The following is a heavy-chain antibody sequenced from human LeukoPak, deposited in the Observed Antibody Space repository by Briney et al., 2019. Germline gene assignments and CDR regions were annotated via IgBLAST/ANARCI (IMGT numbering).Heavy chain of an antibody. CDR2: ISSSGSYI. Sequence: KPGGSLRLSCAASAFTFSSYSMNWVRQAPGKGLEWVSSISSSGSYIYYADSVKGRFTISRDNAKNSLYLQMNSLRAEDTAVYYCAELGITMIGGVWGKGTTVTISS. D-gene: IGHD3-10*02. V-gene: IGHV3-21*01. CDR3: AELGITMIGGV. J-gene: IGHJ6*04. CDR1: AFTFSSYS.